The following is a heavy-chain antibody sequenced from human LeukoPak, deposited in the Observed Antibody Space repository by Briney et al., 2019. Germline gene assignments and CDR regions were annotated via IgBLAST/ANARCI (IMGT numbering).Heavy chain of an antibody. D-gene: IGHD3-9*01. CDR1: GYTFTRYA. CDR2: INTNTGNP. J-gene: IGHJ4*02. Sequence: GASVKVSCKASGYTFTRYAMNWVRQAPGQGLEWVGWINTNTGNPTYARGFTGRFVFSLDTSVSTAYLQISSLKAEDTAIYYCARDLHYDILIGYGPDYWGQGTLVTVSS. CDR3: ARDLHYDILIGYGPDY. V-gene: IGHV7-4-1*02.